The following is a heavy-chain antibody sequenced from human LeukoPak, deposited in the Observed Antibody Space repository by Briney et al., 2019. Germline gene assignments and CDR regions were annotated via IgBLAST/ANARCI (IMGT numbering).Heavy chain of an antibody. D-gene: IGHD3-22*01. V-gene: IGHV3-33*01. J-gene: IGHJ4*02. CDR2: IWYDGSNK. CDR3: ARDAFRDYYDSSGPDY. Sequence: GGSLRLSCAASGFTLSSYGMHWVRQAPGKGLEWVAVIWYDGSNKYYADSVKGRFTISRDNSKNTLYLQMNSLRAEDTAVYYCARDAFRDYYDSSGPDYWGQGTLVTVSS. CDR1: GFTLSSYG.